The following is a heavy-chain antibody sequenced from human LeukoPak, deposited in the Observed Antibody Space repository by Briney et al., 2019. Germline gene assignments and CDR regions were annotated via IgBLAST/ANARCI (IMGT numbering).Heavy chain of an antibody. Sequence: SQTLSLTCTVSGGSISSGDYYWSWIRQPPGKGLEWIGYIYYSGSTYYNPSLKSRVTISVDTSKNQFSLKLSSVTAADTAVYYCAGEGGYYDSSGYYLLYFDYWGQGTLVTVSS. J-gene: IGHJ4*02. V-gene: IGHV4-30-4*01. D-gene: IGHD3-22*01. CDR1: GGSISSGDYY. CDR2: IYYSGST. CDR3: AGEGGYYDSSGYYLLYFDY.